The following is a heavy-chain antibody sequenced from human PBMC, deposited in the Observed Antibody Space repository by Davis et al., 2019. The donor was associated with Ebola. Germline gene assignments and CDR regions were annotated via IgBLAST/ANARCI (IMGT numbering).Heavy chain of an antibody. CDR3: ARDVEAAAGRPWYFDL. D-gene: IGHD6-13*01. CDR2: IYSGGST. J-gene: IGHJ2*01. V-gene: IGHV3-53*01. CDR1: GFTVSSNY. Sequence: GESLKISCAASGFTVSSNYMSWLRQAPGKGLEWVSVIYSGGSTYYADSVKGRFTISRDNSKNTLYLQMNSLRAEDTAVYYCARDVEAAAGRPWYFDLWGRGTLVTVSS.